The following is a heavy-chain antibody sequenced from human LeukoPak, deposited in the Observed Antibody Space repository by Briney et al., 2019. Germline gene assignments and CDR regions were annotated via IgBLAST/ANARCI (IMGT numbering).Heavy chain of an antibody. V-gene: IGHV3-23*01. J-gene: IGHJ4*02. CDR1: GFTFSRYA. CDR3: AKDTGYTSGRLDY. Sequence: GGSLRLSCAASGFTFSRYAMSWVRQAPGKGLEWVSGISGSGGNTYYADSVKGRFTISRDNSKNTLYLQMNSLTTADTGVYYCAKDTGYTSGRLDYWGQGTLLSVSS. CDR2: ISGSGGNT. D-gene: IGHD6-19*01.